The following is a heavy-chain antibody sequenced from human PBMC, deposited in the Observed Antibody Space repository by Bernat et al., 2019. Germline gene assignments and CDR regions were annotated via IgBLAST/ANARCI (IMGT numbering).Heavy chain of an antibody. Sequence: EVQLVESGGGLVQPGGSLRLSCAASGFIFKNYWMHWVRRAPEKGLVWVSRIDSDGSDTNYADSVKGRFTVSRDNAKNMLYLQMNRLRAKDTAVYYCTRKWDYAAFDFWGQGTLVTVSS. CDR3: TRKWDYAAFDF. CDR1: GFIFKNYW. D-gene: IGHD4-17*01. CDR2: IDSDGSDT. V-gene: IGHV3-74*01. J-gene: IGHJ4*02.